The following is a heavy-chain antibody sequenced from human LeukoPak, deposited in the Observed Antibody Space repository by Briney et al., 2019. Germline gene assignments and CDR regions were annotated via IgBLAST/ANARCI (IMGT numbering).Heavy chain of an antibody. CDR2: IYGSGTT. CDR3: ARDSGTTGEVKFDP. V-gene: IGHV4-4*07. J-gene: IGHJ5*02. CDR1: GGSISSY. D-gene: IGHD3-10*01. Sequence: SETLSLTCTVSGGSISSYWSWIRQPAGKGLEWIGRIYGSGTTTYNPSLKSRVSMSIDTSKNQFSLKLMSVTAADTAVYYCARDSGTTGEVKFDPWGQGTPVTVSS.